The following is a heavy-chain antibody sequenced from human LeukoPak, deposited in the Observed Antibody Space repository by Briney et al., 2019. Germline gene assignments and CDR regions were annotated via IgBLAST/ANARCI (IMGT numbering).Heavy chain of an antibody. CDR3: ASNFFTVTLAEYFQH. Sequence: SENLSLTCTVSGGSISSSSYYWGWIRQPPGKGLEWIGSIYYSGSTYYNPSLKSRVTISVDTSKNQFSLKLSSVTAADTAVYYCASNFFTVTLAEYFQHWGQGTLVTVSS. D-gene: IGHD4-17*01. V-gene: IGHV4-39*07. CDR2: IYYSGST. J-gene: IGHJ1*01. CDR1: GGSISSSSYY.